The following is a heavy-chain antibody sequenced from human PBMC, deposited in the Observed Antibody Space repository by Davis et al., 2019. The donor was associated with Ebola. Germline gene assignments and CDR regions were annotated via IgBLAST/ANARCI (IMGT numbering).Heavy chain of an antibody. D-gene: IGHD3-16*01. CDR1: GFTFSTYS. CDR2: ISSDSDYI. Sequence: PGGSLRLSCAASGFTFSTYSMSWVRQAPGKALEWVSSISSDSDYIYYADSAKGRFTISRDNAKNSLFLQMNSLRAEETAVYYCARDRPLDFFFGDYYGMDVWGQGTTVTVSS. CDR3: ARDRPLDFFFGDYYGMDV. J-gene: IGHJ6*02. V-gene: IGHV3-21*01.